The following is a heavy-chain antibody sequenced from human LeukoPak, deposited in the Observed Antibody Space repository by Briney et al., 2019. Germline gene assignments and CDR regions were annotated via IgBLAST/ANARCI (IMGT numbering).Heavy chain of an antibody. D-gene: IGHD1-14*01. CDR1: GFTFSSYA. CDR3: GRGLNPFDY. V-gene: IGHV3-23*01. J-gene: IGHJ4*02. Sequence: GGSLRLSCAASGFTFSSYAMSWVRQAPGKGLEWVSAISGSGGSTYYADSVKGRFTISRDNSKNTLYLQMNSLGAEDTAVYYCGRGLNPFDYWGQGTLVTVSS. CDR2: ISGSGGST.